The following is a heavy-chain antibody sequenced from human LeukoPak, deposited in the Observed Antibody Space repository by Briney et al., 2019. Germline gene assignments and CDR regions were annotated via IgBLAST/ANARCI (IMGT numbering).Heavy chain of an antibody. CDR3: AATDVTGEDY. J-gene: IGHJ4*02. V-gene: IGHV4-59*05. CDR1: GFTFSSYA. CDR2: IYYSGST. D-gene: IGHD7-27*01. Sequence: PGGSLRLSCAASGFTFSSYAMSWVRQAPGKGLEWIGSIYYSGSTYYNPSLKSRVTISVDTSKNQFSLKLSSVTAADTAVYYCAATDVTGEDYWGQGTLVTVSS.